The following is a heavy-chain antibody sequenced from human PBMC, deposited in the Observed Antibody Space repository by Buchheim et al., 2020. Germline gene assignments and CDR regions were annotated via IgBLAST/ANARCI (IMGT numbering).Heavy chain of an antibody. CDR1: GGSISSGGSY. V-gene: IGHV4-31*03. D-gene: IGHD3-16*01. CDR2: IFYSGST. J-gene: IGHJ4*02. CDR3: AGALKGGLFDY. Sequence: QVQLQESGPGLVKPSQTLSLTCTVSGGSISSGGSYWSWIRQHPGKGLEWIGYIFYSGSTYYNLSPKNRVTISVDTSKNQFSLKLSSVTAADTAVYYCAGALKGGLFDYWGQGTL.